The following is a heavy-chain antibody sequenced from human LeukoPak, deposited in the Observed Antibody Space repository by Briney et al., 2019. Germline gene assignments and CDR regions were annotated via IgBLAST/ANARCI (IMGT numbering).Heavy chain of an antibody. CDR3: ARGPKKNFDWLFYYYGMDV. D-gene: IGHD3-9*01. CDR2: IYYSGST. J-gene: IGHJ6*02. V-gene: IGHV4-59*12. CDR1: GGSISSYY. Sequence: PSETLSLTCTVSGGSISSYYWSWIRQPPGKGLEWIGYIYYSGSTNYNPSLKSRVTISVDTSKNQFSLKLSSVTAADTAVYYCARGPKKNFDWLFYYYGMDVWGQGTTVTVSS.